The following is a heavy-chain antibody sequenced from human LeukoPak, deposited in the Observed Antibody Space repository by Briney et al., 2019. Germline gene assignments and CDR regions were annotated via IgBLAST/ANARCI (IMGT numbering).Heavy chain of an antibody. CDR2: ISAYNGNT. V-gene: IGHV1-18*01. J-gene: IGHJ5*02. CDR1: GGTFSSYA. D-gene: IGHD1-26*01. CDR3: ARQGSRNWFDP. Sequence: ASVKVSCKASGGTFSSYAISWVRQAPGQGLEWMGWISAYNGNTNYAQKLQGRVTMTTDTSTSTAYMELRSLRSDDTAVYYCARQGSRNWFDPWGQGTLVTVSS.